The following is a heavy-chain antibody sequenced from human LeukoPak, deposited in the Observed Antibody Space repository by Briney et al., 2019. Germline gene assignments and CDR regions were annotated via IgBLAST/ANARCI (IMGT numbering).Heavy chain of an antibody. CDR2: INPSGGST. J-gene: IGHJ6*03. CDR3: ARDQVGYNHYYYMGV. Sequence: ASVKVSCKPSGYTFTSYDINWVRQATGQGLEWMGIINPSGGSTSYAQKFQGRVTMTRDMSTSTVYMELSSLRSEDTAVYYCARDQVGYNHYYYMGVWGKGTTVTVSS. CDR1: GYTFTSYD. V-gene: IGHV1-46*01. D-gene: IGHD1-26*01.